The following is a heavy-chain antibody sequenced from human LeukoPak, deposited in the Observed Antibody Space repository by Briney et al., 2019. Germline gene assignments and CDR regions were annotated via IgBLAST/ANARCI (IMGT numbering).Heavy chain of an antibody. CDR3: ARVLEFWFDP. V-gene: IGHV4-31*03. J-gene: IGHJ5*02. CDR1: GGSISSGGYY. D-gene: IGHD3-10*01. Sequence: SETLSLTCTVSGGSISSGGYYWSWIRQHPGKGLEWIGYIYYSGSTYYNPSLKSRVTISVDTSKNQFSLKLSSVTAADTAVYYCARVLEFWFDPWGQGTLVTVSS. CDR2: IYYSGST.